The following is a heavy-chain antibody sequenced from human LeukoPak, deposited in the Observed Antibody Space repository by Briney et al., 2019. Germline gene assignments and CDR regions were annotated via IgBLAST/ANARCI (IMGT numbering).Heavy chain of an antibody. J-gene: IGHJ3*02. D-gene: IGHD3-22*01. CDR3: ARGVGYYYDSSGYRPLRAFDI. V-gene: IGHV1-2*02. CDR1: GYTFTGYY. CDR2: INPNSGGT. Sequence: GASVKVSCKASGYTFTGYYMHWVRQAPGQGLEWMGWINPNSGGTNYAQKFQGRVTMTRDTSISTAYMELSRLRSDDTAVYYCARGVGYYYDSSGYRPLRAFDIWGQGTMVTVSS.